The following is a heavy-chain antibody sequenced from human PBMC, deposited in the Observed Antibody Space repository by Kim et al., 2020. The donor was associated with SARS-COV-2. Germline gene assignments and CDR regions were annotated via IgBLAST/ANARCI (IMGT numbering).Heavy chain of an antibody. CDR3: AKGVPYDYVWGGYPVYYFDY. J-gene: IGHJ4*02. V-gene: IGHV3-23*01. CDR2: ISGSGGST. CDR1: GFTFSSNA. Sequence: GGSLRLSCAASGFTFSSNAMSWVRQAPGKGLEWVSAISGSGGSTYYADSVKGRFTISRDNSKNTLYLQMSSLRAEDTAGYYCAKGVPYDYVWGGYPVYYFDYWGQGALVTVSP. D-gene: IGHD3-16*02.